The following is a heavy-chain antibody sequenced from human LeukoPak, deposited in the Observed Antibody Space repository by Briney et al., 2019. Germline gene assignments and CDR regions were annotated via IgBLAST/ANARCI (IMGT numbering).Heavy chain of an antibody. J-gene: IGHJ4*02. D-gene: IGHD5-24*01. Sequence: SETLSLTCAVYGGSFGGYYWSWIRQPPGKGLEWIGEINHSGSTNYNPSLKSRVTISVDTSKNQFSLKLSSVTAADTAVYYCARGLGRGDWGQGTLVTVSS. CDR3: ARGLGRGD. CDR2: INHSGST. CDR1: GGSFGGYY. V-gene: IGHV4-34*01.